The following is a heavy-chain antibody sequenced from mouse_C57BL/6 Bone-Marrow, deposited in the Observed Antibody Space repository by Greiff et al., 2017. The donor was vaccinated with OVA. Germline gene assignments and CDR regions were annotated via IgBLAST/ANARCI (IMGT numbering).Heavy chain of an antibody. V-gene: IGHV1-52*01. CDR1: GYTFTSYW. D-gene: IGHD2-1*01. CDR2: IDPSDSET. Sequence: VQLQQSGAELVRPGSSVKLSCKASGYTFTSYWMHWVKQRPIQGLEWIGNIDPSDSETPYNQKVKDKATLTVDKSSSTAYMQLSSLTSEDSAVYYCARSIYYGNYVVDYYAMDYWGQGTSVTASS. J-gene: IGHJ4*01. CDR3: ARSIYYGNYVVDYYAMDY.